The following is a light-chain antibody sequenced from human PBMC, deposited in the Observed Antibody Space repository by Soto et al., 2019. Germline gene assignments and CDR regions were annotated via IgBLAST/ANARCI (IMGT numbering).Light chain of an antibody. CDR2: EAS. CDR3: QQYDSYWT. CDR1: HSISSS. J-gene: IGKJ1*01. Sequence: DIQMTQSPSTLSASVGDRVTITCRASHSISSSLAWYQQKPGKAPKVLIYEASNLQRGDPTRFIGGRFGTDFTLTISSVQPDDFATYYCQQYDSYWTFGQGTKVEIK. V-gene: IGKV1-5*03.